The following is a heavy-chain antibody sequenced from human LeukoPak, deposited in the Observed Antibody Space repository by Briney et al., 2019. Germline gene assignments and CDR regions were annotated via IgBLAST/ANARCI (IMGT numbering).Heavy chain of an antibody. Sequence: GGSLRLSCAASGFTFSSYSMNWVRQAPGKGLEWVSYISSSSSTIYYADSVKGRFTISRDNARNSLYLQMNSLRAEDTAVYYCAREKFGIAVAGYDYWGQGTLLTVSS. CDR3: AREKFGIAVAGYDY. J-gene: IGHJ4*02. CDR2: ISSSSSTI. D-gene: IGHD6-19*01. CDR1: GFTFSSYS. V-gene: IGHV3-48*01.